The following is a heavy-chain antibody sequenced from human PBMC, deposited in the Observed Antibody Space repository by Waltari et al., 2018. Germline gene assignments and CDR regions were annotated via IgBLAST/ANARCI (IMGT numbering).Heavy chain of an antibody. V-gene: IGHV3-74*01. Sequence: LSCAASGFTFGNYWMHWVRQPPGKGLEWVSWIRHDGNYAAYADSVKGRFTISRDNAKNTLYLQMNSLRDEDTAVYYCARDLHGQLCSDGVCQWYDSPGGDFDYLGQGTLVTVSS. D-gene: IGHD2-8*01. CDR1: GFTFGNYW. CDR3: ARDLHGQLCSDGVCQWYDSPGGDFDY. J-gene: IGHJ4*02. CDR2: IRHDGNYA.